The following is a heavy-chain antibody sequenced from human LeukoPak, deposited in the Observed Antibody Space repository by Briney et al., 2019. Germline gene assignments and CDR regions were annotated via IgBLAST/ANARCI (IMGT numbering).Heavy chain of an antibody. V-gene: IGHV3-64D*09. Sequence: GGSLRLSCSVSGFTFSSYAMRCVRQAPGKGLEYVSAISSNGGSTYYADSVKGRFTISRYNSKNTLYLQMSSLRAEDTAVYYCVKAVLRYVDCGMDVWGQGTTVTVSS. CDR3: VKAVLRYVDCGMDV. CDR1: GFTFSSYA. CDR2: ISSNGGST. J-gene: IGHJ6*02. D-gene: IGHD3-9*01.